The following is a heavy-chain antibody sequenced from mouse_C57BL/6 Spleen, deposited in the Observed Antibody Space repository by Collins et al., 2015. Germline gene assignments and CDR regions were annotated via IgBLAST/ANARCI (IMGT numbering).Heavy chain of an antibody. Sequence: DVQLQESGPGLVKPSQSLSLTCSVTGYSITSGYYWNWIRQFPGNKLEWMGYISYDGSNNYNPSLKNRISITRDTSKNQFFLKLNSVTTEDTATYYCAREGYDYEGYYAMDYWGQGTSVTVSS. CDR2: ISYDGSN. CDR1: GYSITSGYY. J-gene: IGHJ4*01. V-gene: IGHV3-6*01. CDR3: AREGYDYEGYYAMDY. D-gene: IGHD2-4*01.